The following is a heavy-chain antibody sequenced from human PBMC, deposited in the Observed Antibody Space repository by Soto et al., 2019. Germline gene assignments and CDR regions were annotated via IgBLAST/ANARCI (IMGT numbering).Heavy chain of an antibody. CDR2: ISSSSGYI. Sequence: EVQLVESGGGLVKPGESLRLSCAGSGFTFSKYAMNWVRQPPGRGLEWVSSISSSSGYIYYAESVKGRFTISRDNAKNSLYLEMHSLRAEGAAVYYCAGVSAEGSCSSSSCYPFDHWGQGTLVTVSS. V-gene: IGHV3-21*02. J-gene: IGHJ4*02. CDR3: AGVSAEGSCSSSSCYPFDH. CDR1: GFTFSKYA. D-gene: IGHD2-15*01.